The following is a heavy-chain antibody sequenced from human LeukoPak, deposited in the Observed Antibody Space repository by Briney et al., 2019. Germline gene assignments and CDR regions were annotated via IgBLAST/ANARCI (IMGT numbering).Heavy chain of an antibody. CDR2: ISGSGGST. CDR1: GFTFSSYA. J-gene: IGHJ3*02. D-gene: IGHD3-10*01. Sequence: GGSLRLSCAASGFTFSSYAMSWVRQAPGKGLEWVSAISGSGGSTYYADSVKGRFTTSRANSKNTLYLQMNSLRAEDTAVYYCAAPYYYGSGSYYNGDAFDIWGQGTMVTVSS. CDR3: AAPYYYGSGSYYNGDAFDI. V-gene: IGHV3-23*01.